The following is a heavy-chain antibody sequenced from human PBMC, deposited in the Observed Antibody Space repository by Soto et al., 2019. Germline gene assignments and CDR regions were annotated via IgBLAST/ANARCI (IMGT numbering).Heavy chain of an antibody. CDR1: GFTFSSYG. Sequence: QVQLVESGGGVVQPGRSLRLSCAASGFTFSSYGMHWVRQAPGKGLEWVAVIWYDGSNKYYADSVKGPFTISRDNSKNSLYLQMNSQRAEDTAVYYCARDSKAACPNYYGMDVWGHGATVTVSS. CDR3: ARDSKAACPNYYGMDV. J-gene: IGHJ6*02. D-gene: IGHD6-6*01. V-gene: IGHV3-33*01. CDR2: IWYDGSNK.